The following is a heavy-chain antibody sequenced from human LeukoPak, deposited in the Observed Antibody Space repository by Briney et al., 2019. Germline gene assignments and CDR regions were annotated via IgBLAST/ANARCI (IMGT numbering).Heavy chain of an antibody. CDR1: GFTFSSSA. Sequence: PGGSLRLSCGASGFTFSSSAMHGVRQGPGKGLEWVAYIAHHGNNKYYADSVKGRFTISRDNSKGSLYLQMNSLRADDTAVYYWAKDGSWSCTDWGQGTLVRVSS. CDR2: IAHHGNNK. V-gene: IGHV3-30*02. CDR3: AKDGSWSCTD. D-gene: IGHD2-8*02. J-gene: IGHJ4*02.